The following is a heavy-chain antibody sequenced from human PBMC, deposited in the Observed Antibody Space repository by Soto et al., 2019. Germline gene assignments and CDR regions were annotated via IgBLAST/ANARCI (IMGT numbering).Heavy chain of an antibody. CDR1: GGSISSGDYY. CDR2: IYYSGST. CDR3: ARSSVGFANKIDY. V-gene: IGHV4-30-4*01. J-gene: IGHJ4*02. Sequence: SETLSLTCTVSGGSISSGDYYWSWIRQPPGKGLEWIGYIYYSGSTYYNPSLKSRVTISVDTSKNQFSLKLSSVTAADTAVYYCARSSVGFANKIDYWGQGSLVTVSS. D-gene: IGHD2-15*01.